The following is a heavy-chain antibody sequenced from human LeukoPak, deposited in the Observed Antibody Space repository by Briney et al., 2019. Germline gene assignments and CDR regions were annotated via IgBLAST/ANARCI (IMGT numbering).Heavy chain of an antibody. J-gene: IGHJ4*02. V-gene: IGHV4-34*01. Sequence: PSETLSLTCAVYGGSFSAYYWSWIRQPPGKGLEWIGEINHSGSTNYNPSLKSRVTISVDTSKNQFSLKLSSVTAADTALYYCAKHYMGSSYNHGLDCWGQGTLVTVSS. D-gene: IGHD3-10*01. CDR1: GGSFSAYY. CDR2: INHSGST. CDR3: AKHYMGSSYNHGLDC.